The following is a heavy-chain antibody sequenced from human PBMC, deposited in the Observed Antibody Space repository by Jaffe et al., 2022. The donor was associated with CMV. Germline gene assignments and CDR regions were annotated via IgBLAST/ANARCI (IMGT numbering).Heavy chain of an antibody. D-gene: IGHD6-19*01. CDR2: ISHTGVT. CDR1: GFTFSTYA. J-gene: IGHJ4*02. V-gene: IGHV3-23*01. CDR3: AKDARGSSGSYEN. Sequence: EVQMLESGGGLVQPGGSLRLSCAASGFTFSTYAITWVRQAPGKGLEWVSLISHTGVTYEIDSVKGRFTISRDNSLSTVFLQMNSLRAEDTATYYCAKDARGSSGSYENWGPGTQVTVSS.